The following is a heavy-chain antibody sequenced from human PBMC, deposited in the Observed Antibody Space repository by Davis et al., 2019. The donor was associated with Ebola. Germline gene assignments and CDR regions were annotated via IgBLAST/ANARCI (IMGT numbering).Heavy chain of an antibody. CDR3: ARDVKQFVPYYYYYMDV. CDR1: DGSISSHY. Sequence: PSHTLSLTCSFSDGSISSHYCNWIRQPPGKGLEWIGSIYYSGSTYYNPSLNSRVTISVDTSKNQFSLKLSSVTAADTAVYYCARDVKQFVPYYYYYMDVWGKGTTVTVSS. D-gene: IGHD6-6*01. J-gene: IGHJ6*03. V-gene: IGHV4-39*07. CDR2: IYYSGST.